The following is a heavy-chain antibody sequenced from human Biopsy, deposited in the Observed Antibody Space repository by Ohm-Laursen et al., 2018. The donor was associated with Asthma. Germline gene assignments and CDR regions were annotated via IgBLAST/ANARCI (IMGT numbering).Heavy chain of an antibody. CDR1: PGSINDYY. J-gene: IGHJ4*02. D-gene: IGHD6-13*01. Sequence: GTLSLTCAVSPGSINDYYWNWIRQFPGKGLEWIGYVHSTGSIRFNPSLKSRLTISVDTSVDQVSLKLTSVTAADTAVYYCARATSTWSQSGPHYFDHWGQGTLVTVSS. CDR3: ARATSTWSQSGPHYFDH. CDR2: VHSTGSI. V-gene: IGHV4-59*01.